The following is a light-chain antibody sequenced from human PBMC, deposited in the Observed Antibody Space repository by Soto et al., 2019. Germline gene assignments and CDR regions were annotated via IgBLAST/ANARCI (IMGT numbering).Light chain of an antibody. V-gene: IGKV3-15*01. CDR1: QSINSE. CDR2: GAS. Sequence: EIVMTQSPATLSLSPGERAAISCRASQSINSELAWYQQKPGQPPRLLIYGASTMATGVPARFTGSESGSDFTLTISGLQSEDFAVYYCQQGNHWPLTFGQGTRLEI. J-gene: IGKJ2*01. CDR3: QQGNHWPLT.